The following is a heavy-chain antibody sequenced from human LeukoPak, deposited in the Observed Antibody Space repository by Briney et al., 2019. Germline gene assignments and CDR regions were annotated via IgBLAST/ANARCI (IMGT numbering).Heavy chain of an antibody. CDR1: GGTFSSYA. D-gene: IGHD6-13*01. V-gene: IGHV1-69*05. CDR2: IIPIFGTA. J-gene: IGHJ3*02. Sequence: GASVKVSCKASGGTFSSYAISWVRQAPGQGLEWMGGIIPIFGTANYAQKFQGRVTITTDESTSTAYMELSSLRSEDTAVYYCARVGGSGYDHGAFDIWGQGTMVTVSS. CDR3: ARVGGSGYDHGAFDI.